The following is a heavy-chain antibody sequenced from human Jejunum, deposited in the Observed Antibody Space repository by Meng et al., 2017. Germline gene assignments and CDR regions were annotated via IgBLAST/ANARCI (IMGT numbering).Heavy chain of an antibody. J-gene: IGHJ4*02. D-gene: IGHD2-8*01. Sequence: GGSLRLSCAASGFTFSSSWMTWVRQAPGKGREWVANIKEDGSEKNYVDSVKGRFTISRDNAKNSLDLQMNSLRAEDTAVYYCARYAAIGYWGQGTLVTVSS. CDR2: IKEDGSEK. CDR3: ARYAAIGY. V-gene: IGHV3-7*01. CDR1: GFTFSSSW.